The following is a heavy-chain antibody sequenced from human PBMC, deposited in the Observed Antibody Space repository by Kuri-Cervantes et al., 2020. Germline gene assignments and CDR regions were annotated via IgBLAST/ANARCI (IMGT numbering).Heavy chain of an antibody. Sequence: GESLKISCAASGFTFSSYAMHWVRQAPGKGLEWVAVISYDGSNKYYADSVKGRFTISRDNSKNTLYLQMNSLRAEDTAVYYCARHWFRGYFQHWGQGTLVTVSS. CDR3: ARHWFRGYFQH. V-gene: IGHV3-30*01. CDR2: ISYDGSNK. J-gene: IGHJ1*01. D-gene: IGHD3-10*01. CDR1: GFTFSSYA.